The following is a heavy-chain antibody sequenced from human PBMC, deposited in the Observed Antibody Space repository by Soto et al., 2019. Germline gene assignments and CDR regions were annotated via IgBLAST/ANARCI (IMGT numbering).Heavy chain of an antibody. CDR2: ISGSGGST. CDR3: AKETYSSSWYTRAGMDV. CDR1: GFTFSSYA. D-gene: IGHD6-13*01. V-gene: IGHV3-23*01. J-gene: IGHJ6*02. Sequence: PVGSLRLSCAASGFTFSSYAMSWVRQAPGKGLEWVSAISGSGGSTYYADSVKGRFTISRDNSKNTLYLQMNSLRAEDTAVYYCAKETYSSSWYTRAGMDVWGQGTTVTVSS.